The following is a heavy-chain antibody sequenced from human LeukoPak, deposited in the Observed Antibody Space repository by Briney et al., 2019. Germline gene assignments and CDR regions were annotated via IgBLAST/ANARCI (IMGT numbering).Heavy chain of an antibody. J-gene: IGHJ5*02. CDR2: MNPNSGNT. CDR3: ARIIYGSGSSYWGGQKDNWFDP. CDR1: GYTFTSYD. D-gene: IGHD3-10*01. V-gene: IGHV1-8*01. Sequence: ASVKVSCKASGYTFTSYDISWVRQATGQGLEWMGWMNPNSGNTGYAQKFQGRVTMTRNTSISTAYMELSSLRSEDTAVYYCARIIYGSGSSYWGGQKDNWFDPWGQGTLVTVSS.